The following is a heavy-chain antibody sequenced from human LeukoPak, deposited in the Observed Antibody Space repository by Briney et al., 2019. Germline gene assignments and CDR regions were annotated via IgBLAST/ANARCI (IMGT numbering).Heavy chain of an antibody. CDR3: ARRWHCSGGSCHFDY. CDR2: IYPGDSDT. J-gene: IGHJ4*02. Sequence: GESLKISCKGSGYSFTSYWIGWVRRMPGKGLEWMGIIYPGDSDTRYSPSFQGQVTISADKSISTAYLQWSSLKASDTAMYYCARRWHCSGGSCHFDYWGQGTLVTVSS. D-gene: IGHD2-15*01. CDR1: GYSFTSYW. V-gene: IGHV5-51*01.